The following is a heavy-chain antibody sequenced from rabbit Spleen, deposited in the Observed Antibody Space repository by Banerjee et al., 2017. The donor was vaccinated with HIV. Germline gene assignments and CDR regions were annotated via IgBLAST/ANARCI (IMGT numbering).Heavy chain of an antibody. CDR2: INTYTARP. CDR1: GFSFSDRDV. V-gene: IGHV1S40*01. Sequence: QSLEESGGDLVKPGASLTLTCTASGFSFSDRDVMCWVRQAPGKGLQWIACINTYTARPVYATWAKGRFTISRTSSTTVTLQMTSLTVADTATYFCARAENFDRYATDLGLWGQGTLVTVS. D-gene: IGHD6-1*01. J-gene: IGHJ4*01. CDR3: ARAENFDRYATDLGL.